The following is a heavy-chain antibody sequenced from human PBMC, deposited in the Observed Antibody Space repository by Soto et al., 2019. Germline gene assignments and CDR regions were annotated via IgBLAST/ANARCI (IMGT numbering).Heavy chain of an antibody. D-gene: IGHD2-2*01. V-gene: IGHV4-4*07. CDR3: ARDSGEPAATHDYYYYGMDV. J-gene: IGHJ6*02. CDR1: GGSISSYY. CDR2: IYTSERT. Sequence: TSETLSLTCTVSGGSISSYYWSWIRQPAGKGLEWVGRIYTSERTNNNPSLKSRDTMSVDTSKNQSSLKLSSVTAADTAVYYCARDSGEPAATHDYYYYGMDVWGQGTTVTVSS.